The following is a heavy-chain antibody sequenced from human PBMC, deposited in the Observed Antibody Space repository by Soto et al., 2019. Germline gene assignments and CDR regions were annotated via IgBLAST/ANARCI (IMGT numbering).Heavy chain of an antibody. V-gene: IGHV3-72*01. J-gene: IGHJ4*02. Sequence: EVQLVESGGGLVQPEGSLRLSCTASGFTFSAYYMDWFRQAPGKGLEWVGRVRNKINSYTTEYAASVKGRFTVSRDDSRNSLYLQMNSLKTGDTAMYYCSRAGILTTPYYTDYWGLGTLVTVSS. CDR3: SRAGILTTPYYTDY. CDR1: GFTFSAYY. CDR2: VRNKINSYTT. D-gene: IGHD2-21*01.